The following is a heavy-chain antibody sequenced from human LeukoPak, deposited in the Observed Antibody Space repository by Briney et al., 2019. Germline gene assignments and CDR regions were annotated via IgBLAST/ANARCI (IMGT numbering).Heavy chain of an antibody. Sequence: ASVKVSCKASGYTFTGYYMHWVRQAPGQGLEWMGWINPNSGGTNYAQKFQGRVTMTRDTSISTAYMELSRLRSGDTAVYYCARGPPPTIFGVVTDFDYWGQGTLVTVSS. CDR3: ARGPPPTIFGVVTDFDY. CDR1: GYTFTGYY. V-gene: IGHV1-2*02. D-gene: IGHD3-3*01. J-gene: IGHJ4*02. CDR2: INPNSGGT.